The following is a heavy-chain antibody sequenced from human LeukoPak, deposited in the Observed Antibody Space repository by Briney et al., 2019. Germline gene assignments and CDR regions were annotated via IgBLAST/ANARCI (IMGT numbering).Heavy chain of an antibody. CDR1: GFTSGDYA. J-gene: IGHJ4*02. Sequence: GESLKISCTASGFTSGDYALSWFRQAPGKGLEWVSFISSKAYGGTTKYAASVRGRFTISRDYSKAIAYLQMDSLKTEDTGMYYCTRSLGSGWYIDYWGQGTLVTVSS. V-gene: IGHV3-49*03. CDR2: ISSKAYGGTT. D-gene: IGHD6-19*01. CDR3: TRSLGSGWYIDY.